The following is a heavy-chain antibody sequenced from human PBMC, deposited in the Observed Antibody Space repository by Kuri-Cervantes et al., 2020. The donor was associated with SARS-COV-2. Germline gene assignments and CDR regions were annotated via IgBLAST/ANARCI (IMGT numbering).Heavy chain of an antibody. CDR2: VSYDGSNK. Sequence: GESLKISCAASGFTFSSYSMNWVRQAPGKGLEWVAVVSYDGSNKYYADSVKGRFTTSRDNSKNTLYLQMNSLRAEDTAVYYCARLGVAAAGSYYYYGMDVWGQGTTVTVSS. V-gene: IGHV3-30*03. D-gene: IGHD6-13*01. J-gene: IGHJ6*02. CDR1: GFTFSSYS. CDR3: ARLGVAAAGSYYYYGMDV.